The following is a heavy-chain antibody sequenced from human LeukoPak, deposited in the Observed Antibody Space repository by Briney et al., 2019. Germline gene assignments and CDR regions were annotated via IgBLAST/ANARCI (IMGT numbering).Heavy chain of an antibody. J-gene: IGHJ6*03. CDR2: IYYSGST. CDR3: ARHKDYYYFYMDV. V-gene: IGHV4-39*01. CDR1: GDSISTSSYY. Sequence: SETLSLTCSVSGDSISTSSYYWGWIRQPPGKGLEWIGTIYYSGSTYYNPSLTSRVTISVDTSKNQFSLKLSSVTAADTAVYYCARHKDYYYFYMDVWGKGTTVTISS.